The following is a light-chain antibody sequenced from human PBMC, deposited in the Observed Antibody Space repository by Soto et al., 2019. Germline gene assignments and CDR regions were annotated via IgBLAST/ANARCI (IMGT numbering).Light chain of an antibody. CDR2: GAS. V-gene: IGKV3-15*01. CDR1: QSVSGN. J-gene: IGKJ4*01. CDR3: QQYSNWPPLT. Sequence: EIVMTQSPATLSVSPGGRATLSCRASQSVSGNLSWYQQKPGQAPRLLIYGASTRATGIPARFSGSGSGTEFTLTISSLQSEDFAVYYCQQYSNWPPLTFGGGTKVEIK.